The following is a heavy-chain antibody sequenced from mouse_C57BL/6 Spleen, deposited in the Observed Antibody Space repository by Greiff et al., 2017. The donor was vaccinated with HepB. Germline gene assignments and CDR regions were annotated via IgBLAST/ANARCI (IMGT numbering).Heavy chain of an antibody. CDR1: GFTFSSYA. CDR2: ISSGGDYI. J-gene: IGHJ2*01. V-gene: IGHV5-9-1*02. D-gene: IGHD2-4*01. CDR3: TRVPYDYDYFDY. Sequence: DVQLLESGEGLVKPGGSLKLSCAASGFTFSSYAMSWVRQTPEKRLEWVAYISSGGDYIYYADTVKGRFTISRDNARNTLYLQMSSLKSEDTAMYYCTRVPYDYDYFDYWGQGTTLTVSS.